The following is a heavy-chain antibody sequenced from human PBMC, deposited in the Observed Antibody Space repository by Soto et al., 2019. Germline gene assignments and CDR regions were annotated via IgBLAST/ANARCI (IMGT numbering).Heavy chain of an antibody. V-gene: IGHV4-59*08. CDR2: IYYSGST. CDR1: GGSISSYY. D-gene: IGHD4-17*01. Sequence: QVQLQESGPGLVKPSETLSLTCTVSGGSISSYYWSWIRQPPGKGLEWIGYIYYSGSTNYNPSLKSRVTISVDTSKNQFSLKLSSVTAADTAVYYCARNYGDYADCWGQGTLVTVSS. J-gene: IGHJ4*02. CDR3: ARNYGDYADC.